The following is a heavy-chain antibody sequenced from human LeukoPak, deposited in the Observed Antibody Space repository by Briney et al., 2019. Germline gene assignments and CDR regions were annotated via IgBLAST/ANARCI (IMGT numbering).Heavy chain of an antibody. CDR3: ARGTIAGVVYNWFDP. CDR2: IYYSGST. Sequence: SETLYLTCTVSGGSISSGGYYWSWIRQHPGKGLEWIGYIYYSGSTYYNPSLKSRVTISVDTSKNQFSLKLSSVTAADTAVYYCARGTIAGVVYNWFDPWGQGTLVTVSS. J-gene: IGHJ5*02. CDR1: GGSISSGGYY. V-gene: IGHV4-31*03. D-gene: IGHD6-13*01.